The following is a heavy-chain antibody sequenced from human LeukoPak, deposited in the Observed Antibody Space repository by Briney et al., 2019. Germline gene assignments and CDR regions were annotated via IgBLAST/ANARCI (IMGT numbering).Heavy chain of an antibody. CDR3: ARDATYYGFWGGHRGSAFDI. Sequence: ASVKVSCKASGYTFTSYGISWVRQAPGQGLEWMGWISAYNGNTNYAQKLQGRVTMTTDTSTSTAYMELRSLRSDDTAVYYCARDATYYGFWGGHRGSAFDIWGQGTMVTVSS. D-gene: IGHD3-3*01. V-gene: IGHV1-18*01. CDR1: GYTFTSYG. CDR2: ISAYNGNT. J-gene: IGHJ3*02.